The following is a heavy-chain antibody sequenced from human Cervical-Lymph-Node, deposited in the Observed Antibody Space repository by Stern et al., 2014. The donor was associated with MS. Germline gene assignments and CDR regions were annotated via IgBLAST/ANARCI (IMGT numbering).Heavy chain of an antibody. CDR2: IAGNAGAT. Sequence: VQLLQTGAEMKQPGTSVKVSCKASSCTFTAYHLNLVRQAPGQGRAWMGWIAGNAGATKYAQKLQGGVSMTRDTSSSTAYMYLSSLTSDDTAVYYCARDAPGPVDQTACYDYWGQGALVTVSS. CDR3: ARDAPGPVDQTACYDY. V-gene: IGHV1-2*02. CDR1: SCTFTAYH. D-gene: IGHD2-21*01. J-gene: IGHJ4*02.